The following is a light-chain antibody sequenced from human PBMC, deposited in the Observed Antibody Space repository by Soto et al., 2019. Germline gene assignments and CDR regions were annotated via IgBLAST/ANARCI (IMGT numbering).Light chain of an antibody. V-gene: IGKV1-39*01. Sequence: DIQMTQSPSSLSASVGDRVTITCRASQSISSYLNWYQQKPGEAPKLLIYAASSLQSGVPSRFSGSGSGTEFTLSISSLQSEDFAVYYCQQYNNRRTFGQGTKVDIK. J-gene: IGKJ1*01. CDR2: AAS. CDR1: QSISSY. CDR3: QQYNNRRT.